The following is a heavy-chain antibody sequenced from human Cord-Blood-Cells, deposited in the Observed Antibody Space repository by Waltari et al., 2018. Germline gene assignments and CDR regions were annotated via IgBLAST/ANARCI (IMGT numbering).Heavy chain of an antibody. V-gene: IGHV4-4*07. CDR2: IYTSGST. CDR3: ARDKGYCSSTSCYLWYFDL. CDR1: GGSLSSYY. D-gene: IGHD2-2*01. J-gene: IGHJ2*01. Sequence: QVQLQESGPGLVKPSETLSLTCTVSGGSLSSYYWSWIRQPAGQGLEWIGRIYTSGSTNYNPSLKSRVTMSVDTSKNQFSLKLSSVTAADTAVYYCARDKGYCSSTSCYLWYFDLWGRGTLVTVSS.